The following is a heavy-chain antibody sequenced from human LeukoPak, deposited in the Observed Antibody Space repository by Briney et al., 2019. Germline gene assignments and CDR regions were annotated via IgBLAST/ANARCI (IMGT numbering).Heavy chain of an antibody. V-gene: IGHV3-30*18. CDR1: GFTFSSHG. CDR3: AKGSEGMTTVTTGYFDY. J-gene: IGHJ4*02. CDR2: ISYDGSNK. D-gene: IGHD4-17*01. Sequence: TGGSLRLSCAASGFTFSSHGMHWVRQAPGKGLEWVAVISYDGSNKYYADSVKGRFTISRDNSKNTLYLQMNSLRAEDTAVYYCAKGSEGMTTVTTGYFDYWGQGTLVTVSS.